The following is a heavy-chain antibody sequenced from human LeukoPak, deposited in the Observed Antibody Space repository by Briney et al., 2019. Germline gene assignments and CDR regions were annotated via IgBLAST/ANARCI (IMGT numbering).Heavy chain of an antibody. CDR2: IYSGGST. J-gene: IGHJ6*02. Sequence: GGSLRLSCAASGFTVSSNYISWVRQAPGKGLEWVSVIYSGGSTYYADSVKGRFTISRYNSKNTLYLQMNSLRAEDTAVYYCARDLIAVTTIFYGMDVWGQGTTVTVSS. CDR1: GFTVSSNY. CDR3: ARDLIAVTTIFYGMDV. V-gene: IGHV3-66*01. D-gene: IGHD4-11*01.